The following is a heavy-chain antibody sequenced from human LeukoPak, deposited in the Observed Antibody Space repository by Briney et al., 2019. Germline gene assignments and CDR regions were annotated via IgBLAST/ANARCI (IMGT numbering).Heavy chain of an antibody. V-gene: IGHV3-48*02. CDR1: GFTFSSYS. Sequence: GGSLRLSCAASGFTFSSYSMNWVRQAPGKGLEWVSYISSSSSTIYYADSVKGRFTISRDNAKNSLYLQMNSLRDEDTAVYYCARGESDYYDSSGWCYWGQGTLVTVSS. CDR3: ARGESDYYDSSGWCY. CDR2: ISSSSSTI. J-gene: IGHJ4*02. D-gene: IGHD3-22*01.